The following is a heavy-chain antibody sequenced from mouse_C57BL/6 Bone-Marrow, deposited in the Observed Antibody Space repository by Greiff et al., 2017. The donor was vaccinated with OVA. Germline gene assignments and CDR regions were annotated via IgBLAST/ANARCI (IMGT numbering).Heavy chain of an antibody. J-gene: IGHJ3*01. Sequence: VQLQQSGAELMKPGASVKLSCKASGYTFTGYWIEWVKQRPGHGLEWIGEILPGSGSTNYNEKFKGKATFTADTSSNTAYMQLSNLTTEDSSIYYGAREMAYNDYAWFAYWGQGTLVTVSA. CDR2: ILPGSGST. V-gene: IGHV1-9*01. CDR1: GYTFTGYW. D-gene: IGHD2-4*01. CDR3: AREMAYNDYAWFAY.